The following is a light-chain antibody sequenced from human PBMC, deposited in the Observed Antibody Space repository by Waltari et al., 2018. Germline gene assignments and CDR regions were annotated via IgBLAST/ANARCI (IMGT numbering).Light chain of an antibody. CDR1: SGSIASNY. CDR3: QSYYGTDWV. J-gene: IGLJ3*02. CDR2: ENN. V-gene: IGLV6-57*04. Sequence: NFMLTQPHSVSESPGKTVTISCTRSSGSIASNYVQWYQQRPGSAPTTVIYENNQRPPGVSVLFSCPIVSSSNSPPLTTPGLKAEDEADYYCQSYYGTDWVFGGGTKLTVL.